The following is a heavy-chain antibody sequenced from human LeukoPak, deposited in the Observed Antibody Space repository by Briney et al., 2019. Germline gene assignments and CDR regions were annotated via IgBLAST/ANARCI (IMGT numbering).Heavy chain of an antibody. V-gene: IGHV1-18*01. CDR3: ARDPSNTSGWKTWFDT. D-gene: IGHD6-19*01. CDR1: GYTFTSYG. Sequence: ASVKVSCTASGYTFTSYGISWVRQAPGQGLEWMGWISCYNGDTHYAQKLQGRVTLTTDTPTATVYMELRSLRSDDTAVYYCARDPSNTSGWKTWFDTWGQGTPVTVSS. CDR2: ISCYNGDT. J-gene: IGHJ5*02.